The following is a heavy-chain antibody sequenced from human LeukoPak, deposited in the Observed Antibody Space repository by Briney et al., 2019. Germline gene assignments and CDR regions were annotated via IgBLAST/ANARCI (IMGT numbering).Heavy chain of an antibody. CDR2: IYPGDSDT. CDR1: GYSFTSYW. CDR3: ARSYCTNGVCYHEAFDY. V-gene: IGHV5-51*01. J-gene: IGHJ4*02. D-gene: IGHD2-8*01. Sequence: GESLKISCKGSGYSFTSYWIGWVRQMPGKGLEWMGIIYPGDSDTRYSPSFQGQVTISADKSISTAYLQWSSLKASDTAMYYCARSYCTNGVCYHEAFDYWGQGTLVTVSS.